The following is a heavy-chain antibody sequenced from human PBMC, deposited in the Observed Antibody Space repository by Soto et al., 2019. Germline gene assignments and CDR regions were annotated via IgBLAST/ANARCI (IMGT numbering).Heavy chain of an antibody. D-gene: IGHD3-3*01. CDR2: IYYSGST. CDR3: SRQYDGWGYFYYGVDV. Sequence: SETLSLTCTVSGGSISSTSYYWGWIRQPPGKGLEWIGSIYYSGSTYYNPSLKSRVTISVDTSDNQFSLKLSSVTAADTAVYYCSRQYDGWGYFYYGVDVWGQGTTVTVSS. J-gene: IGHJ6*02. CDR1: GGSISSTSYY. V-gene: IGHV4-39*01.